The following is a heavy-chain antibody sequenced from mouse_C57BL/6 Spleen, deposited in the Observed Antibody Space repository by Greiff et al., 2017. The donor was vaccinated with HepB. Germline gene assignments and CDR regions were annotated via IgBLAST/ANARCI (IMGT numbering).Heavy chain of an antibody. CDR2: ISYDGSN. Sequence: EVKLLESGPGLVKPSQSLSLTCSVPGYSITSGYYWNWIRQFPGNKLEWMGYISYDGSNNYNPSLKNRISITRDTSKNQFFLKLNSVTTEDTATYYCATPYYLDYWGQGTTLTVSS. CDR1: GYSITSGYY. V-gene: IGHV3-6*01. CDR3: ATPYYLDY. J-gene: IGHJ2*01.